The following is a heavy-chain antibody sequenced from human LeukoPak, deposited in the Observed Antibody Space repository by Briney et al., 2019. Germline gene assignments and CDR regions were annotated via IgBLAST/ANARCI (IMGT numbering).Heavy chain of an antibody. J-gene: IGHJ4*02. CDR3: AKMKGITMVRGAFDY. D-gene: IGHD3-10*01. CDR2: ISGSGGNT. Sequence: PGGSLRLSCAASGFTFSSSAMPWVRQAPGNGLEWVSSISGSGGNTYYADSVKGRFTIYRDTSKNTLYLQMSSLRAEDTAVYYCAKMKGITMVRGAFDYWGQGTLVTVSS. V-gene: IGHV3-23*01. CDR1: GFTFSSSA.